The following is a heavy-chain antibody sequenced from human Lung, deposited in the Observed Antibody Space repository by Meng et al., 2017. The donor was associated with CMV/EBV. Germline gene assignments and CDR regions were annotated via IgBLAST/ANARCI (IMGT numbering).Heavy chain of an antibody. CDR3: AREADYGSGRSFEFDP. CDR1: GGSISSYY. Sequence: SETLSLTXTVSGGSISSYYWSWIRQPPGKGLEWIGYIYYSGSTNYNPSLKSRVTISVDTSKNQFSLKLTSVTAADTAVYYCAREADYGSGRSFEFDPWGQGTLVTVSS. CDR2: IYYSGST. V-gene: IGHV4-59*01. D-gene: IGHD3-10*01. J-gene: IGHJ5*02.